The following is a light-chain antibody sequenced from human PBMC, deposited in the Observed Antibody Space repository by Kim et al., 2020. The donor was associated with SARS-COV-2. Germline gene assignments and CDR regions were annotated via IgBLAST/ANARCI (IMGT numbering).Light chain of an antibody. CDR3: QQYITYPPQV. Sequence: FAWYQQKPGKAPRLLIYSVSNIASGIPSRFSGSASGTEFTLTISSLQPDDFATYYCQQYITYPPQVFGQGTKLEI. CDR2: SVS. V-gene: IGKV1-5*03. J-gene: IGKJ2*01.